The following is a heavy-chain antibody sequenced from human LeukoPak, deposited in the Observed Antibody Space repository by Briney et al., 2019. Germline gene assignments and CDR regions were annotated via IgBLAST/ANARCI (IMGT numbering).Heavy chain of an antibody. CDR1: GGSISSYY. Sequence: SETLSLTCTVSGGSISSYYWSWIRQPPGKGLEWIGYIYYSGSTNYNPSLKSRVTISVDTSKNQFSLKLSSVTAADTAVYYCARHSRGVRYYDSSGYTNQAFDIWGQGTMVTVSS. J-gene: IGHJ3*02. CDR3: ARHSRGVRYYDSSGYTNQAFDI. D-gene: IGHD3-22*01. V-gene: IGHV4-59*08. CDR2: IYYSGST.